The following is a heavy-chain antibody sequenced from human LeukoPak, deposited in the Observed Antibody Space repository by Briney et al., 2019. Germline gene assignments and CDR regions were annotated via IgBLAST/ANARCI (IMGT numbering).Heavy chain of an antibody. CDR2: IFPGGTVR. J-gene: IGHJ3*02. CDR3: ARDYHVFDI. CDR1: GFIFKNYY. V-gene: IGHV3-74*01. Sequence: GGSLRLSCAASGFIFKNYYIHWVRQTPGKGLEWVSRIFPGGTVRNYADSVKGRFTVSRDDAKSTAYLEMNSLRAEDTAVYYCARDYHVFDIGGQGTMFTVSS. D-gene: IGHD3-16*02.